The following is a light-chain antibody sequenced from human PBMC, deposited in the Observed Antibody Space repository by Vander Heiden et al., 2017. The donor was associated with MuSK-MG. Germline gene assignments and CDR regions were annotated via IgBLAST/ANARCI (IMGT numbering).Light chain of an antibody. CDR2: SKN. Sequence: QSVLTQPPSASGTPGQRVTISCSGSSSNIGSNYVYWYQQLPGTAPKLLIYSKNHRPSGVPDRFSGSKSGTSASLAISGRRSEDEADYYCAAWDDSLSGWVFGGGTKLT. CDR1: SSNIGSNY. CDR3: AAWDDSLSGWV. V-gene: IGLV1-47*02. J-gene: IGLJ3*02.